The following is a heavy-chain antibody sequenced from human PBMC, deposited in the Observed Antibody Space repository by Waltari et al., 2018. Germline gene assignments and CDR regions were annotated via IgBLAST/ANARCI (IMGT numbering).Heavy chain of an antibody. CDR2: IESDESRT. V-gene: IGHV3-74*03. Sequence: EVQLVESGGGVVRPGGSLRLSCKASGFTFSTYWMHWVRQAPGKGLMWVAHIESDESRTTYAESVKGRFTISRDNAKNTVYLQMNSLRDEDTAVYYCVRDEPGDGLDYWCQGTLVTVSS. J-gene: IGHJ4*02. D-gene: IGHD7-27*01. CDR3: VRDEPGDGLDY. CDR1: GFTFSTYW.